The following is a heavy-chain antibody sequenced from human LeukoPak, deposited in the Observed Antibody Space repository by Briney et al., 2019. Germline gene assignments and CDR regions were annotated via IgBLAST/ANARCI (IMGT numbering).Heavy chain of an antibody. CDR3: ARDLAYSSSYYYYYMDV. J-gene: IGHJ6*03. D-gene: IGHD6-13*01. CDR2: IKQDGSER. Sequence: PGGSLRLSCAASGFTFSTYWMSWVRQAPGKGLEWVANIKQDGSERYYVDSVKGRFTISRDNAKNSLYLQMNSLRAEDTAVYYCARDLAYSSSYYYYYMDVWGKGTTVTVSS. V-gene: IGHV3-7*01. CDR1: GFTFSTYW.